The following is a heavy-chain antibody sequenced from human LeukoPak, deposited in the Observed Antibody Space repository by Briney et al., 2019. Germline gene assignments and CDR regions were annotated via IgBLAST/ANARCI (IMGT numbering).Heavy chain of an antibody. J-gene: IGHJ5*02. CDR1: GGSFSGYY. CDR2: INHSGNT. V-gene: IGHV4-34*01. Sequence: SETLSLTCAVHGGSFSGYYWSWIRQPPGKGLEWVGEINHSGNTNYNPSLKSRVTISVDTSKNQFSLQLSSVTAADKAVYYCARCLSTMVRGVGNWFDPWGEGTLVTVSS. CDR3: ARCLSTMVRGVGNWFDP. D-gene: IGHD3-10*01.